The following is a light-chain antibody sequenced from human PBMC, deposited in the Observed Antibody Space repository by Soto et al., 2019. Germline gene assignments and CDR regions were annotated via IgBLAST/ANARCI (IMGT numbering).Light chain of an antibody. CDR3: LQYGSSPLWK. Sequence: EIVLTQSPGTLSLSPGERATLSCRASQSVSSSYLAWYQQKPGQAPRLLIYAASSRATGIPERFSGSGSGTIFNLPISRLEAEDFAVYYCLQYGSSPLWKFGQGTKVEI. CDR1: QSVSSSY. CDR2: AAS. J-gene: IGKJ1*01. V-gene: IGKV3-20*01.